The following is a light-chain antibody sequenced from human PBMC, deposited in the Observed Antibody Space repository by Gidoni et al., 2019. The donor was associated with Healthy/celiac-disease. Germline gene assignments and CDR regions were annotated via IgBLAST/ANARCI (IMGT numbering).Light chain of an antibody. Sequence: SSELTQDPAVSVALGQTVRITCQGDSLRSYYASWYQQKPGQATVLVIYGKNNRPSGIPCRFSGSSSGNTASLTITGAQAEDEADYYCNSRDSSGNHLDVVFGGGTKLTVL. CDR1: SLRSYY. J-gene: IGLJ2*01. CDR2: GKN. V-gene: IGLV3-19*01. CDR3: NSRDSSGNHLDVV.